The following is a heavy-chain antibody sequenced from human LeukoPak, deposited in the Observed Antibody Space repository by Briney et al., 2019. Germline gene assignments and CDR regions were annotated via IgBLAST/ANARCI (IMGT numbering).Heavy chain of an antibody. V-gene: IGHV1-18*01. CDR3: ARDFGAYYDFWSGQVAVDYMDV. CDR2: ISAYNGNT. CDR1: GYTFTSYG. Sequence: ASVKVSCKASGYTFTSYGISWVRQAPGQGLEWMGWISAYNGNTNYAQKLQGRVTMTTDTSTSTAYMELRSLRSDDTAVYYCARDFGAYYDFWSGQVAVDYMDVWGKGTTVTVSS. J-gene: IGHJ6*03. D-gene: IGHD3-3*01.